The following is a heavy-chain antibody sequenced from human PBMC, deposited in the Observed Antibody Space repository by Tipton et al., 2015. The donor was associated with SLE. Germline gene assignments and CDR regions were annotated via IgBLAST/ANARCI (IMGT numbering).Heavy chain of an antibody. V-gene: IGHV4-34*01. J-gene: IGHJ4*02. D-gene: IGHD3-3*01. CDR2: INHSGST. CDR1: GGSFSGYY. CDR3: ATLKFFGELGIGRDY. Sequence: TLSLTCAVYGGSFSGYYWSWIRQPPGKGLEWIGEINHSGSTNYNPSLKSQVTISVDTSKNKFSLKLSSVTAADTAVYYCATLKFFGELGIGRDYWGQGTLVTVSS.